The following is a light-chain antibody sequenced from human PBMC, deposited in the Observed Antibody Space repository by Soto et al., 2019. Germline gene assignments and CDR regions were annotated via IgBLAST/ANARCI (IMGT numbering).Light chain of an antibody. CDR3: YSCSRSTGARYV. Sequence: QSVLTQPASVSGSPGQSITISCTGTSSDIGTYNYVSWHQQHPGQPPKLMIYDVSNRPSGVSDRFSGSKSGNPASLTISGRQAEDEGDYYCYSCSRSTGARYVSAKGTKLTV. CDR2: DVS. CDR1: SSDIGTYNY. V-gene: IGLV2-14*03. J-gene: IGLJ1*01.